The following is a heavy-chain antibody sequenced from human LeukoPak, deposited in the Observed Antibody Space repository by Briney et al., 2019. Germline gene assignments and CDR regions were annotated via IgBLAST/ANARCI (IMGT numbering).Heavy chain of an antibody. CDR3: ARWDYGMDI. CDR1: GFTSSSYW. V-gene: IGHV3-7*01. J-gene: IGHJ6*02. CDR2: IKQDGSEK. Sequence: PGGSLRLSCAASGFTSSSYWMSWVRQAPGKGLEWVANIKQDGSEKYYVDSVKGRFTISRGNAKNSLYLQMNSLRAEDTAVYYCARWDYGMDIWGQGTTVTVSS.